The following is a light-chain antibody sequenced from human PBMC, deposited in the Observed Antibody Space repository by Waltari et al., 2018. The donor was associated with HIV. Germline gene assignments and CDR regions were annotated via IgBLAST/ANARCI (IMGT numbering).Light chain of an antibody. J-gene: IGLJ3*02. CDR1: SSNIGSNY. V-gene: IGLV1-47*01. CDR2: RSN. Sequence: QSVLTQPPSASGTPGQRVTISCSGSSSNIGSNYVYWYRPLPGTAPQLLIYRSNQRPSGVPDRCSGSKSGTSASLAISGLRSENEADYYCAAWDASLSVWVFGGGTKLTVL. CDR3: AAWDASLSVWV.